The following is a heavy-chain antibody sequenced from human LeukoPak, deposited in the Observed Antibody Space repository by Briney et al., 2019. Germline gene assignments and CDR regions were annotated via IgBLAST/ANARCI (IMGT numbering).Heavy chain of an antibody. CDR1: GFTFSSYA. J-gene: IGHJ4*02. CDR2: ISYDGSNK. D-gene: IGHD3/OR15-3a*01. Sequence: GGSLRLSCAASGFTFSSYAMHWVRQAPGKGLEWVAVISYDGSNKYYADSVKGRFTISRDNSKNTLYLQMNSLRAEDTAVYYCAKAVWTPNVAPSGLDYWGQGTLVTVSS. CDR3: AKAVWTPNVAPSGLDY. V-gene: IGHV3-30-3*01.